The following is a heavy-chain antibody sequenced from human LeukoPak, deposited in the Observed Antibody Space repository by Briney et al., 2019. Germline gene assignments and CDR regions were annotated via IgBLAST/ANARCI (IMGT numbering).Heavy chain of an antibody. Sequence: GESLKISCKGSGYSFTTYWIGWVRQMPGKGLEWMGIIYPGDSDAIYSPSFQGQVTMSADKSISTAYLQWSSLKASDTATYYCARARGYSYGRDLSSFDYWGQGTLVTVSS. D-gene: IGHD5-18*01. CDR2: IYPGDSDA. CDR3: ARARGYSYGRDLSSFDY. J-gene: IGHJ4*02. CDR1: GYSFTTYW. V-gene: IGHV5-51*01.